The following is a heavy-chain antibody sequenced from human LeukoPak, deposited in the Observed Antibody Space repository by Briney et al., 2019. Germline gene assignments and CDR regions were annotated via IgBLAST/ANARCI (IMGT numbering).Heavy chain of an antibody. V-gene: IGHV3-23*01. D-gene: IGHD3-9*01. CDR1: GLTFTNYA. J-gene: IGHJ4*02. Sequence: GGSLRLSCAASGLTFTNYAMSWVRQAPGKGLEWVSGVSGSGTGTYYADSVQGRFTISRDNSKNMLFLQMNSLRAEDTAIYYCATWQWLARYLGYWSQGTPVTVS. CDR2: VSGSGTGT. CDR3: ATWQWLARYLGY.